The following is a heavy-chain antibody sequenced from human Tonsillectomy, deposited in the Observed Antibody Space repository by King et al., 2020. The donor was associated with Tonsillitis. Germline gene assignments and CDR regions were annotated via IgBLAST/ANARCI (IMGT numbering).Heavy chain of an antibody. CDR3: AKTPTLPWFGESTLWYFDL. CDR1: GFTLDDYA. CDR2: ISWNSGSI. D-gene: IGHD3-10*01. J-gene: IGHJ2*01. V-gene: IGHV3-9*01. Sequence: VQLVESGGGLVQPGRSLRLSCAASGFTLDDYAMHWVRQAPGKGLEWVSGISWNSGSIGYADSVRGRFTISRDNAKNSLYLQMNSLRPEDTALYYCAKTPTLPWFGESTLWYFDLWGRGTLVTVSS.